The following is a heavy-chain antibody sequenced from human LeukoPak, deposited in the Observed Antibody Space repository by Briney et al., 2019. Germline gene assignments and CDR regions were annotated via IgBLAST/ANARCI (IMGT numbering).Heavy chain of an antibody. J-gene: IGHJ4*02. Sequence: GASVKVSCKASGYTFTGYYMHWVRLAPGQGPEWMGWINPKSGGTQFAMQFRGRVTMNTDPSITTVYMDLRSLVSDDTAVYYCVREGSNQMGSIHFDLWGQGTLLTVSS. CDR2: INPKSGGT. V-gene: IGHV1-2*02. CDR3: VREGSNQMGSIHFDL. D-gene: IGHD5-24*01. CDR1: GYTFTGYY.